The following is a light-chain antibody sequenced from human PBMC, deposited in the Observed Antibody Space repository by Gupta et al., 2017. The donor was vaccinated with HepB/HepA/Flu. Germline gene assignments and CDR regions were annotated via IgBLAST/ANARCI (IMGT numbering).Light chain of an antibody. Sequence: DIQMTESPSSVSASVGDRVTITCRASQGIRSWLAWYQQKPGKAPKLLIFASSTLQSGVPSMFSGRGSGTYFTLTISILQPEDFATYCCQQANSFPTFGPGTKVDMK. J-gene: IGKJ3*01. CDR1: QGIRSW. CDR3: QQANSFPT. CDR2: ASS. V-gene: IGKV1-12*01.